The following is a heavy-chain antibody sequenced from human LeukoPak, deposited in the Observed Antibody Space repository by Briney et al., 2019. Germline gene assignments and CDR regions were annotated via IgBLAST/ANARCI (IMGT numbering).Heavy chain of an antibody. CDR2: ISGSGGST. CDR3: AKGGHDFWSGYLDY. Sequence: GGSLRLSCAASGFTFSSYAMSWVRQAPGKGLEWVSAISGSGGSTYYADSVKGRFTISRGNSKNTLYLQMNSLRAEDTAVYYCAKGGHDFWSGYLDYWGQGTLVTVSS. CDR1: GFTFSSYA. V-gene: IGHV3-23*01. J-gene: IGHJ4*02. D-gene: IGHD3-3*01.